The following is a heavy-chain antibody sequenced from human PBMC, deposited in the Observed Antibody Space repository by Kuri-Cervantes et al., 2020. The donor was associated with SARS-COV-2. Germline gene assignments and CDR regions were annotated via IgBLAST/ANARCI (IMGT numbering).Heavy chain of an antibody. V-gene: IGHV1-2*02. Sequence: ASVKVSCKASGYTFTSYYMHWVRQAPGQGLEWMGIINPNSGGTNYAQKFQGRVTMTRDTSISTAYMELSRLRSDDTAVYYCARGPTPAALDYDFWSGYYSPYYYYMGVWGKGTTVTVSS. CDR3: ARGPTPAALDYDFWSGYYSPYYYYMGV. CDR2: INPNSGGT. J-gene: IGHJ6*03. D-gene: IGHD3-3*01. CDR1: GYTFTSYY.